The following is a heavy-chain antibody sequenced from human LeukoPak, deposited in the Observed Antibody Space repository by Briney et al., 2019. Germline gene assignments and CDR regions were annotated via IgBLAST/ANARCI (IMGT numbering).Heavy chain of an antibody. V-gene: IGHV3-23*01. CDR2: IGGRGDPT. CDR3: ARVRGSIWSLFYFDY. Sequence: GGSLRLSCAVSGFTFSNYAISWVRQAPGKGLYWVSYIGGRGDPTYYADSVKGRFTISRDNSKNTLYLQMNSLRAEDTAIYYCARVRGSIWSLFYFDYWGQGSLVTVSS. D-gene: IGHD6-13*01. CDR1: GFTFSNYA. J-gene: IGHJ4*02.